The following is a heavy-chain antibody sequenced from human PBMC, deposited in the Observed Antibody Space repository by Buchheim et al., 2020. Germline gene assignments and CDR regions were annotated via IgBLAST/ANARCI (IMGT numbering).Heavy chain of an antibody. CDR1: GFTFSSYW. CDR2: INSDGSST. V-gene: IGHV3-74*01. Sequence: EVQLVESGGGLVQPGGSLRLSCAASGFTFSSYWMHWVRQAPGKGLVWVSRINSDGSSTSYADSVKGRFTISIDYAKNTLYLQMNSLRAEDTAVYYCARVTDIVVVVAATPYGMDVWGQGTT. CDR3: ARVTDIVVVVAATPYGMDV. D-gene: IGHD2-15*01. J-gene: IGHJ6*02.